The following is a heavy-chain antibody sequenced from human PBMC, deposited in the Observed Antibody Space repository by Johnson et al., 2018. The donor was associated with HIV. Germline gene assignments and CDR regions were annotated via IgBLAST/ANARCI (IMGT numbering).Heavy chain of an antibody. J-gene: IGHJ3*02. CDR3: TEDRTNWGYDAFDI. D-gene: IGHD7-27*01. V-gene: IGHV3-33*06. CDR2: VWYDGSNK. Sequence: QVQLVESGGGVVPPGRSLRLSCVASGFTFSNYGMHWVRQAPGKGLEWVAAVWYDGSNKYYANSVKGRFTIFRDNSENTMYLQMNRLRADDTAVYFCTEDRTNWGYDAFDIWGQGTMVTVSS. CDR1: GFTFSNYG.